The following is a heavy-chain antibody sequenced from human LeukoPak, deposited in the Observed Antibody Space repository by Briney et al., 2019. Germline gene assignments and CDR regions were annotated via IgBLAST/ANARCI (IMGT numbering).Heavy chain of an antibody. CDR3: AREDYDTGSYREHYYYCYMGV. D-gene: IGHD3-10*01. CDR2: ISSSSSYI. Sequence: PGGTLRLSCAAAGFTFSSYSMNWVRQAPGRGLEWVSSISSSSSYIYYADSVKGRFTISRDNAKNSLYLQMNRLRAEDTAVYYCAREDYDTGSYREHYYYCYMGVWGKGATVTVSS. CDR1: GFTFSSYS. V-gene: IGHV3-21*01. J-gene: IGHJ6*03.